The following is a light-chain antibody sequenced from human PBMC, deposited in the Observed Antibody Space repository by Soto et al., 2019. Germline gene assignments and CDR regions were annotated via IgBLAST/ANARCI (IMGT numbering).Light chain of an antibody. CDR1: SSNIESHT. J-gene: IGLJ1*01. CDR3: ATWDGSRKGV. CDR2: TNN. V-gene: IGLV1-44*01. Sequence: QSVLTQPPSASGTPGQRITISCSGSSSNIESHTVNWYQQVPGTAPKLLITTNNQRPSGVPDRFSGSKSGASASLTSSGLQSEEEANYYCATWDGSRKGVFGTGTKVTVL.